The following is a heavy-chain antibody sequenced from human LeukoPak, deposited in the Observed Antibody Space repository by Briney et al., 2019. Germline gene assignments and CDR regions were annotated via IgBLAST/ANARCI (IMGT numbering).Heavy chain of an antibody. D-gene: IGHD2-2*01. V-gene: IGHV3-23*01. J-gene: IGHJ4*02. CDR2: ISGNGGST. CDR3: ARDRRDIVVVPAAWY. Sequence: GGPLRLSCAASGFTFSSYAMSWVRQAPGKGLEWVSSISGNGGSTYYADSVKGRFTISRDNAKNSLYLQMNSLRAEDTAVYYCARDRRDIVVVPAAWYWGQGTLVTVSS. CDR1: GFTFSSYA.